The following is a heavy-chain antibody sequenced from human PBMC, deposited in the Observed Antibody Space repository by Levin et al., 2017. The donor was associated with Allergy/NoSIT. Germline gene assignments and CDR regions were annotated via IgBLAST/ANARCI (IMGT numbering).Heavy chain of an antibody. D-gene: IGHD3-9*01. J-gene: IGHJ5*01. Sequence: GGSLRLSCPVSGFIFRTYVMGWVRQPPGKGLEWLTSISGSGDNTYYADSIKGRFTISRDNSKNTLFLQMNSLTIDDTAVYYCARLPTGYPNWFDSWGQGTLVTVSS. CDR1: GFIFRTYV. V-gene: IGHV3-23*01. CDR2: ISGSGDNT. CDR3: ARLPTGYPNWFDS.